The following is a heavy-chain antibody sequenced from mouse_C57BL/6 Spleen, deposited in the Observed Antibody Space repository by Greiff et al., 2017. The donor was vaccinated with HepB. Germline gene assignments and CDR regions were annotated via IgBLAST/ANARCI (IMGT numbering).Heavy chain of an antibody. V-gene: IGHV5-4*01. CDR3: ARERYYGSSYWYFDV. J-gene: IGHJ1*03. CDR2: ISDGGSYT. CDR1: GFTFSSYA. Sequence: DVMLVESGGGLVKPGGSLKLSCAASGFTFSSYAMSWVRQTPEKRLEWVATISDGGSYTYYPDNVKGRFTISRDNAKNNLYLQMSHLKSEDTAMYYCARERYYGSSYWYFDVWGTGTTVTVSS. D-gene: IGHD1-1*01.